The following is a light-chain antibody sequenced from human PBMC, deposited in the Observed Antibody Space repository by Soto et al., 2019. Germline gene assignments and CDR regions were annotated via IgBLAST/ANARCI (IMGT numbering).Light chain of an antibody. CDR3: QQFATSPFT. CDR1: QTVSNTY. Sequence: EIVLTQSPGTLSLSPGDGATLSCRASQTVSNTYLAWYQQKPGQPPRLLIYGVSSRATGIPDRFSGGGSGTDFALTISRLEPEDFAVYYCQQFATSPFTFGPGTKVDIK. J-gene: IGKJ3*01. V-gene: IGKV3-20*01. CDR2: GVS.